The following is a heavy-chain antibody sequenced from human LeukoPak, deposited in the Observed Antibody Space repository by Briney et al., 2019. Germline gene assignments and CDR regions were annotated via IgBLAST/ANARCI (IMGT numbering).Heavy chain of an antibody. Sequence: SETLSLTCTVSGASINNNFWTWIRQPPGKGLEWLGYIYSSGSANYNPSLKSRVSISGDTSKNQISLNLTSVTAADTTLYFCARQRDYYDSWGHGTLVTVSS. CDR1: GASINNNF. CDR3: ARQRDYYDS. J-gene: IGHJ4*01. V-gene: IGHV4-59*08. D-gene: IGHD3-22*01. CDR2: IYSSGSA.